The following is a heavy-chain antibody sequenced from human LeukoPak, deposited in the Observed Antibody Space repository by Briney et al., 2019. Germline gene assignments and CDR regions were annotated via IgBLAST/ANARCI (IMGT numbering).Heavy chain of an antibody. V-gene: IGHV3-30*18. CDR3: AKGGGYYFDY. Sequence: GGSLRLSCAASGFTFSSYGMHWVRQAPGKGLEWVAVISYDGRNKYYADSVKGRFAISRDNSKNTLYLQMNSPRAEDTAVYYCAKGGGYYFDYWGQGTLVTVSS. D-gene: IGHD2-15*01. CDR1: GFTFSSYG. J-gene: IGHJ4*02. CDR2: ISYDGRNK.